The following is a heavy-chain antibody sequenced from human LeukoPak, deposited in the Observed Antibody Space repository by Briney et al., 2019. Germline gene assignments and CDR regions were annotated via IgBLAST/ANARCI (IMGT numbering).Heavy chain of an antibody. V-gene: IGHV3-7*03. CDR2: IKQDGSEK. Sequence: PGGSLRLSCAASGFTFSSYWMSWVRQAPGKGVEGVANIKQDGSEKYYVESVKGRFTISRDNSKNTLYLQMNSLRAEDTAVYYCAKNVVVVVAAASDYWGQGSLVTVSS. CDR3: AKNVVVVVAAASDY. J-gene: IGHJ4*02. CDR1: GFTFSSYW. D-gene: IGHD2-15*01.